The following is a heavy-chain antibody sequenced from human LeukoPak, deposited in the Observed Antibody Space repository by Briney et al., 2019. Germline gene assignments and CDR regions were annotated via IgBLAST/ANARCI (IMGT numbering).Heavy chain of an antibody. V-gene: IGHV3-23*01. Sequence: PGGSLRLSCAASGFTFTTYAMTWVRQAPGKGPEWVSSISGSGGRTYYADSLKGGFTISRDNSKNTLYLQMNSLRPEDTAVYSCAIGPPYGGYSDWGQGTLVTVSS. CDR1: GFTFTTYA. D-gene: IGHD5-12*01. CDR2: ISGSGGRT. CDR3: AIGPPYGGYSD. J-gene: IGHJ4*02.